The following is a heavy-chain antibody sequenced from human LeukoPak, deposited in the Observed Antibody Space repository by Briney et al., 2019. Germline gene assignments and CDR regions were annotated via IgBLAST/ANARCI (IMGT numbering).Heavy chain of an antibody. V-gene: IGHV1-69*01. CDR3: ARTAPTITMVRGAHHFDY. Sequence: SVKVSCKASGGTFSSYAISWVRQAPGQGLEWMGGIIPIFGTANYAQKFQGRVTITADESTSTAYMELSSLRSEDTAVYYCARTAPTITMVRGAHHFDYWGQGTLVTVSS. D-gene: IGHD3-10*01. CDR2: IIPIFGTA. CDR1: GGTFSSYA. J-gene: IGHJ4*02.